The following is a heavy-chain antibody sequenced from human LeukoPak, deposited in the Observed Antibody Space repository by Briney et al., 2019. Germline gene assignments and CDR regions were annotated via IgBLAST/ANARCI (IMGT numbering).Heavy chain of an antibody. D-gene: IGHD5-24*01. V-gene: IGHV1-46*01. Sequence: ASVKVSCKASGYTFTSYYMHLVRQAPGQGLEWMGIINPSGGSTSYAQKFQGRVTMTRDTSTSTVYMELSSLRSEGTAVYYCASSEMATIDYYYMDVWGKGTTVTVSS. CDR1: GYTFTSYY. CDR3: ASSEMATIDYYYMDV. CDR2: INPSGGST. J-gene: IGHJ6*03.